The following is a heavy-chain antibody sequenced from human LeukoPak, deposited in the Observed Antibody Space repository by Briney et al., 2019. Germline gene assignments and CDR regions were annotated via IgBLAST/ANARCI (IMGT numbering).Heavy chain of an antibody. CDR2: INPNSGGT. D-gene: IGHD3-10*01. J-gene: IGHJ3*02. CDR3: ARVLWFDQNDAFDI. CDR1: GYTFTGYY. Sequence: ASVKVSCKASGYTFTGYYMHWVRQAPGQGLEWMGWINPNSGGTNYAQKLQGRVTMTTDTSTSTAYMELRSLRSDDTAVYYCARVLWFDQNDAFDIWGQGTMVTVSS. V-gene: IGHV1-2*02.